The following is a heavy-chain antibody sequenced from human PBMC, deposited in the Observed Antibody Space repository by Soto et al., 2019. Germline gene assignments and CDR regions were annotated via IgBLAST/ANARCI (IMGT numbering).Heavy chain of an antibody. J-gene: IGHJ1*01. V-gene: IGHV4-34*01. CDR1: GGPFNNYY. Sequence: SETLSLTCAVYGGPFNNYYWSWIRQSPTKGLEWIGEINHTGSPNYNPSLKSRVTISIDTSKKQVSLKLSSVTAADTAVYYCASQVGIPNNRVGVVWGQGTLVTVSS. CDR3: ASQVGIPNNRVGVV. D-gene: IGHD2-21*01. CDR2: INHTGSP.